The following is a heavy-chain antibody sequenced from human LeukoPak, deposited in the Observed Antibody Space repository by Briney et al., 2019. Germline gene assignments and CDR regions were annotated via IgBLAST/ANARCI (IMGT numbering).Heavy chain of an antibody. CDR1: GFTFKSAW. J-gene: IGHJ4*02. CDR3: ARGPGTVVTWADY. CDR2: IKIEADGATT. Sequence: PGGSLRLSCAASGFTFKSAWMSWVRQAPGKGLEWVGRIKIEADGATTDYGAAVRGRFTISRDNSKNTLYLQMNSLRAEDTAVYYCARGPGTVVTWADYWGQGTLVTVSS. V-gene: IGHV3-15*01. D-gene: IGHD4-23*01.